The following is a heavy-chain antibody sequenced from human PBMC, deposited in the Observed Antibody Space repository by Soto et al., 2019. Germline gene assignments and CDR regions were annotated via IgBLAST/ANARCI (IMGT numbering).Heavy chain of an antibody. Sequence: QVQLVQSGAEVKKPGSSVKVSCKASGGTFSSYTISWVRQAPGQGLEWMGRIIPILGIANYAQKFQGRVTITGDKSTSTAYMELSSLRSEDTAVYYCARREIVVVPAAMLGAFDIWGQGTMVTVSS. CDR1: GGTFSSYT. CDR2: IIPILGIA. CDR3: ARREIVVVPAAMLGAFDI. J-gene: IGHJ3*02. V-gene: IGHV1-69*02. D-gene: IGHD2-2*01.